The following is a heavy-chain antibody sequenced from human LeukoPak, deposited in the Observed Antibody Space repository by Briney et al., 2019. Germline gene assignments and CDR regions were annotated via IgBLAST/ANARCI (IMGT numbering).Heavy chain of an antibody. CDR2: INHSGST. Sequence: SETLSLTCAVYGGSFSGYYWSWIRQPPGKGLEWIGEINHSGSTNYNPSLKSRATISVDTSKNQFSLKLSSLTAADTAVYYCARGAATYYYDSSGPKSRYFDYWGQGTLVTVSS. D-gene: IGHD3-22*01. CDR3: ARGAATYYYDSSGPKSRYFDY. J-gene: IGHJ4*02. V-gene: IGHV4-34*01. CDR1: GGSFSGYY.